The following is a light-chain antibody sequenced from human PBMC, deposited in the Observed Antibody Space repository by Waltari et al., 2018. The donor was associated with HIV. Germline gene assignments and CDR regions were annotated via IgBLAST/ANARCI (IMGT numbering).Light chain of an antibody. CDR2: YES. Sequence: SYVLTQPPSVSVAPGKTARITCGGNNIGINSVHWFPQKPGQAPVLVIYYESDRPSGIPGRFSGSNSGNTATLTISRVEAGDEADYYCQVWDSSSDHVVFGGGTKLTVL. J-gene: IGLJ2*01. CDR3: QVWDSSSDHVV. V-gene: IGLV3-21*04. CDR1: NIGINS.